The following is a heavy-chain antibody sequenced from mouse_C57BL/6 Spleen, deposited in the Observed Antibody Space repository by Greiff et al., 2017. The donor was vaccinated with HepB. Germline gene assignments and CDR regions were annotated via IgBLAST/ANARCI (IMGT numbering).Heavy chain of an antibody. CDR2: IDPSDSYT. Sequence: VQLQESGAELVMPGASVKLSCKASGYTFTSYWMHWVKQRPGQGLEWIGEIDPSDSYTNYNQKFKGKSTLTVDKSSSTAYMQLSSLTSEDSAVYYCASIYGNYWGQGTLVTVSA. CDR1: GYTFTSYW. J-gene: IGHJ3*01. V-gene: IGHV1-69*01. CDR3: ASIYGNY. D-gene: IGHD2-1*01.